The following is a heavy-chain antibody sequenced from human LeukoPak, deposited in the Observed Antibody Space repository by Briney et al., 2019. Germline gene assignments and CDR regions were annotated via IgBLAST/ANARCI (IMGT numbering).Heavy chain of an antibody. CDR3: ASYDYGDRYYFDY. D-gene: IGHD4-17*01. CDR1: GGSFSGYY. V-gene: IGHV4-34*01. Sequence: PSETLSLTCAVYGGSFSGYYWSWIRQPPGKGLEWIREINHSGSTNYNPSLKSRVTISVDTSKNQFSLKLSSVTAADTAVYYCASYDYGDRYYFDYWGQGTLVTVSS. J-gene: IGHJ4*02. CDR2: INHSGST.